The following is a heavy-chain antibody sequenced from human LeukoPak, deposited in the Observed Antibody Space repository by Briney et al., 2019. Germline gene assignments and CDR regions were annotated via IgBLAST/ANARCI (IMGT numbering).Heavy chain of an antibody. Sequence: ASVKVSCKASGGTFSSYAISWVRQAPGQGLEWMGGIIPIFGTANYAQKFQGRVTITTDESTSTAYMELSSLGSEDTAVYYCASRDPSYTKDYWGQGTLVTVSS. J-gene: IGHJ4*02. CDR3: ASRDPSYTKDY. CDR1: GGTFSSYA. CDR2: IIPIFGTA. D-gene: IGHD1-14*01. V-gene: IGHV1-69*05.